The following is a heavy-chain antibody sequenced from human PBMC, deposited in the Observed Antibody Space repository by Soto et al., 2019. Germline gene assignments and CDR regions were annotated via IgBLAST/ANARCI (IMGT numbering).Heavy chain of an antibody. CDR1: GGSISSGGYY. CDR3: ARSYDSSGYQGVGWLDP. V-gene: IGHV4-31*03. Sequence: QVQLQESGPGLVKPSQTLSLTCTVSGGSISSGGYYWSWIRQHPGKGLEWIGYIYYSGSTYYNPSLKSRVTISVDTSKNQFSLKLSSVTAADTAVYYCARSYDSSGYQGVGWLDPWGQGTLVTVSS. J-gene: IGHJ5*02. CDR2: IYYSGST. D-gene: IGHD3-22*01.